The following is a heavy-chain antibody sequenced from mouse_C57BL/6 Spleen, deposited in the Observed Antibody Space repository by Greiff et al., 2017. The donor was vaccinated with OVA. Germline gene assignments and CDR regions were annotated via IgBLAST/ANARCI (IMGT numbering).Heavy chain of an antibody. J-gene: IGHJ2*01. V-gene: IGHV5-17*01. CDR2: ISSGSSTI. Sequence: EVKLVESGGGLVKPGGSLKLSCAASGFTFSDYGMHWVRQAPEKGLEWVAYISSGSSTIYYADTVKGRFTISRDNAKNTLFLQMTSLRSEDTAMYYCARQAPYYYGSSYDYWGQGTTLTVSS. D-gene: IGHD1-1*01. CDR1: GFTFSDYG. CDR3: ARQAPYYYGSSYDY.